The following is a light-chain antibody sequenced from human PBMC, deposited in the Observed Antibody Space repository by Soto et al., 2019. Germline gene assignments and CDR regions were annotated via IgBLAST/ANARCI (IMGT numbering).Light chain of an antibody. Sequence: EIVLTQSPCTLSLSPGERGTLSCRASQSVSSNYLAWYQQKPGQAPRLLLYGASSRATGIPDRFSGSGSGTDFTLTISRLEPEDFAVYYCQQYAGSPRTFGQGTKVDIK. CDR3: QQYAGSPRT. J-gene: IGKJ1*01. CDR2: GAS. V-gene: IGKV3-20*01. CDR1: QSVSSNY.